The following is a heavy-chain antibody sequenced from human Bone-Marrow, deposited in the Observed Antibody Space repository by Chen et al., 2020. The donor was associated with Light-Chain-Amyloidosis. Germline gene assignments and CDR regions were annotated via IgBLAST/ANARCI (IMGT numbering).Heavy chain of an antibody. CDR2: IYSGGTT. V-gene: IGHV3-53*02. CDR3: ARDVGITRPPAMDV. D-gene: IGHD3-16*01. CDR1: GFIVTTNY. Sequence: EVQLVETGGDLIQPGKSLRLSCAASGFIVTTNYMNWVRQAPGKGLAWVSIIYSGGTTEYADSVKGRFTISRDSSKNIVYLQMSSLRVEDTAVYYCARDVGITRPPAMDVWGQGTTVTVSS. J-gene: IGHJ6*02.